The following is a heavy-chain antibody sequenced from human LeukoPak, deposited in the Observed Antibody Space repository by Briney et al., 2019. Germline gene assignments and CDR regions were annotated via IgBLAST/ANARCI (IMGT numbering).Heavy chain of an antibody. CDR2: INDNGGRT. V-gene: IGHV3-64D*09. D-gene: IGHD1-26*01. Sequence: GGSLRLSCSASGFTFSRYAMHWVRQAPGKGLEYVSGINDNGGRTHYGDSVKGRFSISRDNSKNTLHLQMSTLRAEDTALYYCVKDVGGSYAFYYWGQGILVTVAS. CDR3: VKDVGGSYAFYY. J-gene: IGHJ4*02. CDR1: GFTFSRYA.